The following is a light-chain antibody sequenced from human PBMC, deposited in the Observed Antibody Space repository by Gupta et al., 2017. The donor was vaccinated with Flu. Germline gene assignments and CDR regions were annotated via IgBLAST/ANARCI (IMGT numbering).Light chain of an antibody. V-gene: IGLV3-21*02. J-gene: IGLJ2*01. CDR2: DDS. CDR1: DVGSNI. Sequence: GGNDVGSNIVHWYQQMPGAAPILVVIDDSERPSGISERLSGSKSGNTASLAISRVQAGDEADYFCAVWDYTIEDLIFGGGTKLTVL. CDR3: AVWDYTIEDLI.